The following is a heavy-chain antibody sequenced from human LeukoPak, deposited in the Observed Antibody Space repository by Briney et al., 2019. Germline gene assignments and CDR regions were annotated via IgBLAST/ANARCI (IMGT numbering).Heavy chain of an antibody. V-gene: IGHV3-30*02. Sequence: GGSLRLSCAASGFTFSSYGMHWVRQAPGKGLEWVAFIRYAGSNKYYADSVKGRFTISRDNSKNTLYLQMNSLRAEDTAVYYCANAKTFDYWGQGTLVTVSS. CDR1: GFTFSSYG. CDR2: IRYAGSNK. CDR3: ANAKTFDY. J-gene: IGHJ4*02.